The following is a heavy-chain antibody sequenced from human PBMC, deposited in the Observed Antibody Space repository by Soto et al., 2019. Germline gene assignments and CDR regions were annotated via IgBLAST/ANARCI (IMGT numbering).Heavy chain of an antibody. V-gene: IGHV4-59*08. CDR2: IYYRGST. D-gene: IGHD7-27*01. J-gene: IGHJ4*02. Sequence: ASGTPCLTCSVSGGSISSYDLSWVRQPPGKGLEGIGDIYYRGSTNYNPPLKIRVTISVDTSKNQFSLKLSSVTAADTAVYYCARRWGRTFDYWGQGTLVTVSS. CDR3: ARRWGRTFDY. CDR1: GGSISSYD.